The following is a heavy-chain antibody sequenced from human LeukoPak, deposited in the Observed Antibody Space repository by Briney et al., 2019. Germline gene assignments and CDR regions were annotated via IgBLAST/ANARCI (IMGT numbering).Heavy chain of an antibody. Sequence: PGGSLRLSCAASGFTFSNYAMSWVRQAPGKGLEWVSAIGASGGTTYYADSVKGRFTISRDNSKNTLYLQMNSLRAEDTAVYYCAKDQDRITIFGVVITDFDYWGQGTLVTVSS. D-gene: IGHD3-3*01. J-gene: IGHJ4*02. V-gene: IGHV3-23*01. CDR3: AKDQDRITIFGVVITDFDY. CDR1: GFTFSNYA. CDR2: IGASGGTT.